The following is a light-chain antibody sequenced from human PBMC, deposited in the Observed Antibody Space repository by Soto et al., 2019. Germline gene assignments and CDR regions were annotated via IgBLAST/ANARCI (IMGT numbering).Light chain of an antibody. CDR3: QQRSNWLT. CDR2: AAS. CDR1: QSVSSDS. V-gene: IGKV3D-20*02. Sequence: EIVLTQSPGTLSLSPGERATLSFRASQSVSSDSLAWYQQRPGQAPRLLIYAASSRATGIPARFSGSGSGTDSTLTISSLEPEDFAVYYCQQRSNWLTFGGGTKVDI. J-gene: IGKJ4*01.